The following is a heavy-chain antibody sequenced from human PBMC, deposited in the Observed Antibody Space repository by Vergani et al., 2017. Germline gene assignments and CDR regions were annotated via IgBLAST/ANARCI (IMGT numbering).Heavy chain of an antibody. V-gene: IGHV3-43D*03. D-gene: IGHD1-1*01. CDR2: ISWDGGST. Sequence: EVQLVESGGVVVQPGGSLRLSCAASGFTFDDYAMHWVRQVPGKGLEWVSLISWDGGSTYYGDSVKGRFTISRDNSKNSLYLQMNSLQTEDTALYYCVRVKGSNWNDHLYDIWGQGTLVTVSS. CDR3: VRVKGSNWNDHLYDI. CDR1: GFTFDDYA. J-gene: IGHJ3*02.